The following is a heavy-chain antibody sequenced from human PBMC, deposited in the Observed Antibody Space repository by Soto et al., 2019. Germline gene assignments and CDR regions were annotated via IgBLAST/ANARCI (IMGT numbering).Heavy chain of an antibody. D-gene: IGHD3-22*01. V-gene: IGHV1-2*02. Sequence: GASVKVSCKASGYTFTGFYMHWLRQAPGQGLEWMGWLHPSSGGTRYAQKFQGRVTMTRDTSISTAYMELSRLRSDDTAVFYCALTDYYDSSGHYFDVWGQGTLVTVPQ. J-gene: IGHJ4*02. CDR1: GYTFTGFY. CDR2: LHPSSGGT. CDR3: ALTDYYDSSGHYFDV.